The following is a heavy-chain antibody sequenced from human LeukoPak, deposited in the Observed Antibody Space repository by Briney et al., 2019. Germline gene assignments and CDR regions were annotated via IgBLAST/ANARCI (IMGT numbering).Heavy chain of an antibody. Sequence: SENLSLTCTVSGGSISSGGYYWSWIRQHPGKGLEWIGYIYYSGSTYYNPSLKSRVTISVDTSKNQFSLKLSSVTAADTAVYYCARGRSSGYYYRFDYWGQGTLVTVSS. D-gene: IGHD3-22*01. V-gene: IGHV4-31*03. CDR3: ARGRSSGYYYRFDY. CDR1: GGSISSGGYY. CDR2: IYYSGST. J-gene: IGHJ4*02.